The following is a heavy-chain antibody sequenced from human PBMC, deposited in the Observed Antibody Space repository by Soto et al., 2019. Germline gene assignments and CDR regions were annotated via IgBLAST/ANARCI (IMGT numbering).Heavy chain of an antibody. V-gene: IGHV3-64*01. CDR2: ITSNGGNT. Sequence: GGSLRLSCAASGFTFSSYAMHWVRQAPGKGLECVSAITSNGGNTDYANSVKGRFTISRDNSKNTLYLQMGSLKASDTAMYYCARRRYYGSGSYYYYGMDVWGQGTTVTVSS. CDR1: GFTFSSYA. J-gene: IGHJ6*02. CDR3: ARRRYYGSGSYYYYGMDV. D-gene: IGHD3-10*01.